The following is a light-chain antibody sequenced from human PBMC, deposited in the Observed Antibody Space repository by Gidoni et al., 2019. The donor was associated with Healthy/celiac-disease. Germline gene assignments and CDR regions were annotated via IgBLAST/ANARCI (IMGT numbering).Light chain of an antibody. Sequence: EIVMTQSPATLSVSPGERATLSCRASQSVSSNLAWYQQKPGQAPRLLIYGASTRATGIPARFSGSGSGTEFTLTISSLQSEDFAVYYCQQYNNWPDGYSLGQGTKLEIK. CDR2: GAS. CDR1: QSVSSN. CDR3: QQYNNWPDGYS. V-gene: IGKV3-15*01. J-gene: IGKJ2*03.